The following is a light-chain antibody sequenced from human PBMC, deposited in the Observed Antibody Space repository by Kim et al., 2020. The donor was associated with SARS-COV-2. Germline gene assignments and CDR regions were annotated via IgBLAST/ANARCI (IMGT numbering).Light chain of an antibody. V-gene: IGLV3-9*01. Sequence: SVALGQTARITCGGNNIGSKNVHWYQQKPGQAPVLYIYSDSNRPSGIPEPFSGSNSGNTSTLTISRAQAGDEADYYCQVWDSSTAVFCGGTQLTVL. CDR2: SDS. J-gene: IGLJ2*01. CDR1: NIGSKN. CDR3: QVWDSSTAV.